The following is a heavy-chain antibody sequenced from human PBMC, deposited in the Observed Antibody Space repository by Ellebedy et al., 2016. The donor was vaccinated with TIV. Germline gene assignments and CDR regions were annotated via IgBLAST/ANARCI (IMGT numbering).Heavy chain of an antibody. Sequence: MPSETLSLTCTVSGGSITSGSYYWAWIRQPPGKGLEWVGHVYFIGSTNYNPSIKSRVTISVDTSKNQFSLKLTSVTAADTAVYYCVRHPTLGTLAYWGQGAQVTVSS. D-gene: IGHD3-16*01. V-gene: IGHV4-39*01. CDR3: VRHPTLGTLAY. CDR2: VYFIGST. J-gene: IGHJ4*02. CDR1: GGSITSGSYY.